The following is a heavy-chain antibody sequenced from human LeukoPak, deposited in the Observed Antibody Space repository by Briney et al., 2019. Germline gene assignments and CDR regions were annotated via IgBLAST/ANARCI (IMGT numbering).Heavy chain of an antibody. CDR3: ASYYYGSGNHNWFDP. D-gene: IGHD3-10*01. CDR2: IYYSGST. V-gene: IGHV4-61*01. CDR1: GGSVSSGSYY. J-gene: IGHJ5*02. Sequence: SETLSLTCTVSGGSVSSGSYYWSWIRQPPGKGLEWIAYIYYSGSTNYNPSLKSRVTISVDTSKNQFSLELSSVTAADTAVYYCASYYYGSGNHNWFDPWGQGTLVTVSS.